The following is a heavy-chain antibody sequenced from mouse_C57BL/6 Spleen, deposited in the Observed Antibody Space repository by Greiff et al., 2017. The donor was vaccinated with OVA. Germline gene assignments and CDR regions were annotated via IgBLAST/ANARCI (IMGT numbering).Heavy chain of an antibody. V-gene: IGHV1-82*01. J-gene: IGHJ4*01. Sequence: VQLQQSGPELVKPGASVKISFQSSGYAFSSSWMNWVKQRPGKGLEWIGRIYPGDGDTNYNGKFKGKATLTADKSSSTAYMQLSSLTSEDSAVYFCAREGNYGAMDYWGQGTSVTVSS. CDR2: IYPGDGDT. CDR1: GYAFSSSW. CDR3: AREGNYGAMDY. D-gene: IGHD1-1*01.